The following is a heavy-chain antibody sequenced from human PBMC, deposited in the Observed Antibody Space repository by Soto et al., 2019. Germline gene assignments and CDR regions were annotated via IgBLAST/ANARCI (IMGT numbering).Heavy chain of an antibody. Sequence: PGGSLRLSCAASGFIFSSFEMFWVRQGPGKGLEWLSYISSGNTIYYADSVKGRFTISRDNAKNSLFLQMSNLRAEDTAVYYCARVHSESNALGFWGEGTLVTVSS. CDR3: ARVHSESNALGF. CDR2: ISSGNTI. V-gene: IGHV3-48*03. J-gene: IGHJ4*02. D-gene: IGHD3-16*01. CDR1: GFIFSSFE.